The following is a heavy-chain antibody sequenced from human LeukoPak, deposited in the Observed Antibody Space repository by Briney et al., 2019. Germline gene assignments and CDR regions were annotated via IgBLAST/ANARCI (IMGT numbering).Heavy chain of an antibody. CDR2: IYYSGST. V-gene: IGHV4-39*07. CDR3: ARARSLFGVAFYYYYYMDV. Sequence: PSETLSLTCTVSGGSISSSSYYWGWIRQPPGKGLEWIGSIYYSGSTYHNPSLKSRVTISVDTSKNQFSLKLSSVTAADTAVYYCARARSLFGVAFYYYYYMDVWGKGTTVTVSS. J-gene: IGHJ6*03. D-gene: IGHD3-3*01. CDR1: GGSISSSSYY.